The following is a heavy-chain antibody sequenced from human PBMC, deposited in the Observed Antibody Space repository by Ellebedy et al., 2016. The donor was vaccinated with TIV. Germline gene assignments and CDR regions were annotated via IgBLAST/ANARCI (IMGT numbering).Heavy chain of an antibody. D-gene: IGHD2-8*01. V-gene: IGHV4-34*01. CDR1: GGSFSGYY. J-gene: IGHJ4*02. CDR3: ARDGLRGSDY. Sequence: SETLSLTXAVYGGSFSGYYWSWIRQPPGKGLEWIGEINHSGSTYYNPSLKSRVTISVDTSKNQFSLKLSSVTAADTAVYYCARDGLRGSDYWGQGTLVTVSS. CDR2: INHSGST.